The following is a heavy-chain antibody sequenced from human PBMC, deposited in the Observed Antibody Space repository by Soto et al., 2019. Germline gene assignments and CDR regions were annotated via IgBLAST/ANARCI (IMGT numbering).Heavy chain of an antibody. CDR3: AKSRYADSSGDYYDF. J-gene: IGHJ4*02. V-gene: IGHV3-23*01. D-gene: IGHD3-22*01. CDR1: GFTFSNYA. CDR2: IGGRGTSS. Sequence: GGSLRLSCAASGFTFSNYAMSWVRQAPGKGLEWVSGIGGRGTSSYYADSVKGRFAISRDNSYNTLFLQLHSLRAKDTAVYYCAKSRYADSSGDYYDFWGQGTRVTVSS.